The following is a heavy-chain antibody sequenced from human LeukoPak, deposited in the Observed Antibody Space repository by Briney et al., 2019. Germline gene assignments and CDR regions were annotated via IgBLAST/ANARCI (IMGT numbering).Heavy chain of an antibody. CDR1: RFIFSSYE. J-gene: IGHJ4*02. V-gene: IGHV3-48*03. CDR3: ATLDYFDY. CDR2: ISSGGSTI. Sequence: GGSLRLSCAASRFIFSSYEMNCVRQAPGKGLEWVSYISSGGSTIYYADSVKGRFTIYRDNARNSLYLQMHSLGDEDTAVYYCATLDYFDYWGQGTPVTVSS.